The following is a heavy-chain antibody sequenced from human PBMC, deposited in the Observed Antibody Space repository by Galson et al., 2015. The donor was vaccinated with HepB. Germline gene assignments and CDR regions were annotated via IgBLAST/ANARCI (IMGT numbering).Heavy chain of an antibody. D-gene: IGHD1-26*01. V-gene: IGHV3-21*01. CDR3: ARGWEQYFDY. Sequence: SLRLSCAASGFTFSSYNINWVRQAPGKGLEWVSSISSSSNYIYYADSVKGRFAISRDNAKNSLYLQMNSLRAEDTAVYYCARGWEQYFDYWGQGTVVTVSS. CDR2: ISSSSNYI. CDR1: GFTFSSYN. J-gene: IGHJ4*02.